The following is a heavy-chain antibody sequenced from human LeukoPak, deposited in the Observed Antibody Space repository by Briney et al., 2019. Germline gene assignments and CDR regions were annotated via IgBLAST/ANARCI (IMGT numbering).Heavy chain of an antibody. CDR2: IIPIFGTA. Sequence: SVKVSCKASGGTFSSYAISWVRQAPGQGLEWVGGIIPIFGTANYAQKFQGRVTITTDESTSTAYMELSSLRSEDTAVYYCATSGGYCSGGSCYGYWGQGTLVTVSS. J-gene: IGHJ4*02. V-gene: IGHV1-69*05. CDR3: ATSGGYCSGGSCYGY. D-gene: IGHD2-15*01. CDR1: GGTFSSYA.